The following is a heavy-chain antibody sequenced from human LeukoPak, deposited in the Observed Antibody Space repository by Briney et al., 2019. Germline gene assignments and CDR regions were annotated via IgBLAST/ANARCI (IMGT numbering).Heavy chain of an antibody. CDR1: GYTLTELS. Sequence: ASVKVSCKVSGYTLTELSMHWVRQAPGKGLEWMGGFDPEDGETIYAQKFQGRVTMTEDTSTDTAYMELSSLRSEDTAVYYCATEGPYYDILTGFAYGMDVWGQGTTVTVSS. CDR2: FDPEDGET. J-gene: IGHJ6*02. CDR3: ATEGPYYDILTGFAYGMDV. D-gene: IGHD3-9*01. V-gene: IGHV1-24*01.